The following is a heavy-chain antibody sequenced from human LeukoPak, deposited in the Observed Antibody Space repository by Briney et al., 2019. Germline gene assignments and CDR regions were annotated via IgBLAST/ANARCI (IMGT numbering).Heavy chain of an antibody. V-gene: IGHV3-74*01. Sequence: PGGSQRLSCAASGFTFSDYWMHWVRQAPGKGLVWVLRIDLAGEYTTYADSVKGRFTISRDNAKNTLYLQMNSLRAEDTAVYYCARGGSPPEALGDAFEIWGQGTMVTVSS. CDR3: ARGGSPPEALGDAFEI. CDR2: IDLAGEYT. CDR1: GFTFSDYW. J-gene: IGHJ3*02. D-gene: IGHD1-26*01.